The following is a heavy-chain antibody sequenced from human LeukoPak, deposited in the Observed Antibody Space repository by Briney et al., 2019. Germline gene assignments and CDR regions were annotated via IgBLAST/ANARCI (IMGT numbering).Heavy chain of an antibody. J-gene: IGHJ6*02. V-gene: IGHV3-30*02. CDR3: ARDPEVVYDILTGYSYYYGMDV. Sequence: GGSLRLSCAASGFIFSSYGMFWVRQAPGKGLEWVAFIRSEGSNEYYPHSVKGRFTISRDNSKNTLYLQMNSLRAEDTAVYYCARDPEVVYDILTGYSYYYGMDVWGQGTTVTVSS. D-gene: IGHD3-9*01. CDR2: IRSEGSNE. CDR1: GFIFSSYG.